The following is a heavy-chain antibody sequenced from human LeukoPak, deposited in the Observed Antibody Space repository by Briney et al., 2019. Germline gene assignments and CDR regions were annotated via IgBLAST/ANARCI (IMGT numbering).Heavy chain of an antibody. CDR3: AKDGSNYEGIDF. D-gene: IGHD4-11*01. J-gene: IGHJ4*02. V-gene: IGHV3-15*01. CDR2: IKSKTDGGTT. Sequence: GGSLRLSCAASGFTFSNAWMSWVRQAPGKGLEWVGRIKSKTDGGTTDYAAPVKGRFTISRGDSKNTLYLQMNSLKTEDTAVYYCAKDGSNYEGIDFWGQGTLVTVSS. CDR1: GFTFSNAW.